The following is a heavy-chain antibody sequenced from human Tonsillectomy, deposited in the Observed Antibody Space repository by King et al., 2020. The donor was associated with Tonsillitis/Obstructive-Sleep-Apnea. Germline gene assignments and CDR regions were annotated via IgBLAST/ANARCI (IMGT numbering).Heavy chain of an antibody. D-gene: IGHD6-13*01. V-gene: IGHV4-59*01. Sequence: VQLQESGPGLVKPSETLSLTCTVSGGSISSYYWSWIRQPPGKGLEWIGYIDYSGSTNYNPSLKSRVTISVDTSKNQFSLKLSSVTAADTAVYYCASLPRYSRPFDAFDIWGQGTMVTVSS. CDR1: GGSISSYY. CDR2: IDYSGST. J-gene: IGHJ3*02. CDR3: ASLPRYSRPFDAFDI.